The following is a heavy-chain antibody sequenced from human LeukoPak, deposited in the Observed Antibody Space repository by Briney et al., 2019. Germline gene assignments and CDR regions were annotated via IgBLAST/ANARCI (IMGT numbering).Heavy chain of an antibody. Sequence: SETLSLTCSVSGVSIDSYHWSWLRQPPGRGLEWIGYFYYTGSTKYSPSFEGRVTISEDTSKNQISLRLTSVTAADTAVYYCAGRTAATTRPFDYWGQGTLVTVSS. D-gene: IGHD2-21*02. CDR2: FYYTGST. CDR3: AGRTAATTRPFDY. J-gene: IGHJ4*02. CDR1: GVSIDSYH. V-gene: IGHV4-59*01.